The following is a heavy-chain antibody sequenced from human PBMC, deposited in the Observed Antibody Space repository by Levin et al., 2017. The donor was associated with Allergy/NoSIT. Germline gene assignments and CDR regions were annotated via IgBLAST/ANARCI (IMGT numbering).Heavy chain of an antibody. CDR3: AKLIGDYTVYDY. D-gene: IGHD7-27*01. J-gene: IGHJ4*02. Sequence: PGESLKISCAASGFTFMSYWMSWVRQAPGKGLEWVASIKKDASEQKYVDSVKGRFTVSRDNAQNSLYLQMNSLRAEDTAVYYCAKLIGDYTVYDYWGQGTLVTVSS. CDR1: GFTFMSYW. V-gene: IGHV3-7*01. CDR2: IKKDASEQ.